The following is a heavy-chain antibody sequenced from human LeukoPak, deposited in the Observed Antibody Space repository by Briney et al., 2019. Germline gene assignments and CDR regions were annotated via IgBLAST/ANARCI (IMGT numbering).Heavy chain of an antibody. V-gene: IGHV4-39*01. CDR2: IYYSGST. J-gene: IGHJ5*02. D-gene: IGHD2-21*02. CDR3: ARHDHPTRLLTGFDP. CDR1: GVSISSSSYY. Sequence: SETMSLTCTVSGVSISSSSYYWGWIRQPPGKGLEWTGSIYYSGSTYYNPSLKSRVTISVDTSKNQFSLKLSSVTAADTAVYYCARHDHPTRLLTGFDPWGQGTLVTVSS.